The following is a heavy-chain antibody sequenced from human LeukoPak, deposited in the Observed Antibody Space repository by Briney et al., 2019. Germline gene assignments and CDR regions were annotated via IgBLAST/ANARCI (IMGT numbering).Heavy chain of an antibody. J-gene: IGHJ4*02. Sequence: PGRSLRLSCAASGFTFSRYGMHWVRQAPGKGLGWVAVISYGGSNKNYADSVKGRFTISRDNSKNTLYLQMNSLRPEDAAVYYCAKERATETRRLDYWGQGTLVTVSS. V-gene: IGHV3-30*18. CDR2: ISYGGSNK. CDR3: AKERATETRRLDY. CDR1: GFTFSRYG.